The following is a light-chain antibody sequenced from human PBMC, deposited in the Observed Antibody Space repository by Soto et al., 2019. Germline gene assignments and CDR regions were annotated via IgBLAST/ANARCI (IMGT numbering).Light chain of an antibody. Sequence: EIVLTQSPGILSLSPGERATLSCRASQSVSSNYLAWFQQKPGQAPRLLITGASSRATGIPDRFSGSGSGTDFTLTISRLEPEDFAVYYCQQYGNSPCTFGQETKLEIK. CDR3: QQYGNSPCT. J-gene: IGKJ2*02. V-gene: IGKV3-20*01. CDR1: QSVSSNY. CDR2: GAS.